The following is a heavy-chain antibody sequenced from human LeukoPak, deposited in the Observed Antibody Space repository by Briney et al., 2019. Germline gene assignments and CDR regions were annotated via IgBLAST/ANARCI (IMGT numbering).Heavy chain of an antibody. D-gene: IGHD1-26*01. CDR1: GGFFSGYY. CDR3: ARGALWYSGSYPYFDS. V-gene: IGHV4-34*01. CDR2: INHSGST. J-gene: IGHJ4*02. Sequence: SETLSLTCAVYGGFFSGYYWSWIRQPPGKGLELIWQINHSGSTNYNPSLKIRVTISVDTSKHQFSLKLSSVTAADTAVYYCARGALWYSGSYPYFDSWGQGTLVTVSS.